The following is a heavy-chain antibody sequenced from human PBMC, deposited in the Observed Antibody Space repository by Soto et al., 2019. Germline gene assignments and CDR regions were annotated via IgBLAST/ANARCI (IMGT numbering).Heavy chain of an antibody. CDR1: GFTFSSYS. CDR2: ISSSSSTI. D-gene: IGHD3-3*01. CDR3: ARDFGVVIIGIDC. V-gene: IGHV3-48*01. Sequence: EVQLVESGGGLVQPGGSLRLSCAASGFTFSSYSMNWVRQAPGKGLEWVSYISSSSSTIYYADSVKGRFTISRDNAKNSLYLQMNSLRAEDTAVYYCARDFGVVIIGIDCWGQGTLVTVSS. J-gene: IGHJ4*02.